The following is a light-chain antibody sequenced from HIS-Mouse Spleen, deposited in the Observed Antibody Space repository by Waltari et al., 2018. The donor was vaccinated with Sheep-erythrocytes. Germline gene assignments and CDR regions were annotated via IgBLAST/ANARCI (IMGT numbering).Light chain of an antibody. Sequence: QSALTQPRSVSGSPGQSVTISCTGTSSDVGGYNYVSWYQQHPGKAPKLMIYDVCKRPSGVPDRFSGPKSGNTASLTISGLQAEDEADYYCCSYAGSYNHVFATGTKVTVL. CDR1: SSDVGGYNY. CDR2: DVC. J-gene: IGLJ1*01. V-gene: IGLV2-11*01. CDR3: CSYAGSYNHV.